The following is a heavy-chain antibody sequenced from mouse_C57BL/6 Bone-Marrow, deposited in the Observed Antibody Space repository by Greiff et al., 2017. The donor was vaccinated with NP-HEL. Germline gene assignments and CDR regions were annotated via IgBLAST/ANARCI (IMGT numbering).Heavy chain of an antibody. CDR1: GFNIKDDY. V-gene: IGHV14-4*01. D-gene: IGHD4-1*01. CDR2: IDPENGDT. Sequence: EVKLMESGAELVRPGASVKLSCTASGFNIKDDYMHWVKQRPEQGLEWIGWIDPENGDTEYASKFQGKATITADTSSNTAYLQLSSLTSEDTAVYYCTLTGKFAYWGQGTLVTVSA. CDR3: TLTGKFAY. J-gene: IGHJ3*01.